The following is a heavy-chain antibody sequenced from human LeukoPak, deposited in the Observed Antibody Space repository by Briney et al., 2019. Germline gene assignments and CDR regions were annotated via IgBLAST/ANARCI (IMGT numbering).Heavy chain of an antibody. CDR1: GGSISSGSYY. CDR2: IYTSGST. Sequence: SETLSLTCTVSGGSISSGSYYWSRIRQPAGKGLEWIGRIYTSGSTNYNPFLKSRVTMSVDTSKNQFSLKLSSMTAADTAVYYCARDQAYYYGSGSYYLDYWGQGTLVTVSS. D-gene: IGHD3-10*01. CDR3: ARDQAYYYGSGSYYLDY. J-gene: IGHJ4*02. V-gene: IGHV4-61*02.